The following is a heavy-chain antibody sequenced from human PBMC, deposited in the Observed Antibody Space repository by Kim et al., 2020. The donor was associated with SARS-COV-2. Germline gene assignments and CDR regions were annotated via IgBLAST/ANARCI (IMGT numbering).Heavy chain of an antibody. CDR2: IKTKSDGGTT. CDR3: TTFDYGDYEGRHS. J-gene: IGHJ4*02. Sequence: GGSLRLSCTPSGLSFSRAWMTWVRQAPGKGLEWVCRIKTKSDGGTTAYAAPVKGRFTISRDDSKSTLYLQMNSLKTEDTAVYYCTTFDYGDYEGRHSWGQGTLVTVSS. V-gene: IGHV3-15*01. D-gene: IGHD4-17*01. CDR1: GLSFSRAW.